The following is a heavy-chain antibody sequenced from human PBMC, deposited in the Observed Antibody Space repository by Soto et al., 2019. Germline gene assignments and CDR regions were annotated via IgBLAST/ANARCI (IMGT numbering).Heavy chain of an antibody. CDR3: VYYDSSGYYYAGGFDY. V-gene: IGHV1-2*02. Sequence: QVQLGQSGAEVKKPGASVKVSCKASGYTFTGYYMHWVRQAPGQGLEWMGWINPNSGGTNYAQKFQGRVTMTRNTSISTAYMELSSLRSEDTAVYYCVYYDSSGYYYAGGFDYWGQGTLVTVSS. J-gene: IGHJ4*02. CDR1: GYTFTGYY. D-gene: IGHD3-22*01. CDR2: INPNSGGT.